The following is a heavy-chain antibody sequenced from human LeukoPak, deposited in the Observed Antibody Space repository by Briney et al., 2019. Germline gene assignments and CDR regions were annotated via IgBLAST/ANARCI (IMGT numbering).Heavy chain of an antibody. D-gene: IGHD3-22*01. J-gene: IGHJ4*02. CDR2: IYYSGST. Sequence: PSDTLSLTCTVSGGSISSGGYYWSWIRQHPGKGLEWIGYIYYSGSTYYNPSLKSRVTISVDTSKNQFSLKLSSVTAADTAVYYCAREHYYDSSGYHYYFDYWGQGTLVTVSS. CDR3: AREHYYDSSGYHYYFDY. V-gene: IGHV4-31*03. CDR1: GGSISSGGYY.